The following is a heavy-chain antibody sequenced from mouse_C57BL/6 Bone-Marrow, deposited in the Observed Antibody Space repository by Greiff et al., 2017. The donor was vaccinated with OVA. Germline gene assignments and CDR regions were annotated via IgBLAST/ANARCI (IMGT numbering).Heavy chain of an antibody. CDR1: GYTFTDYE. CDR3: TRTDYDGYCFDY. V-gene: IGHV1-15*01. J-gene: IGHJ2*01. D-gene: IGHD2-3*01. Sequence: VQRVESGAELVRPGASVTLSCKASGYTFTDYEMHWVKQTPVHGLEWIGAIDPETGGTAYNQKFKGKAILTADKSSSTAYMELRSLTSEDSAVYYCTRTDYDGYCFDYWGQGTTLTVSS. CDR2: IDPETGGT.